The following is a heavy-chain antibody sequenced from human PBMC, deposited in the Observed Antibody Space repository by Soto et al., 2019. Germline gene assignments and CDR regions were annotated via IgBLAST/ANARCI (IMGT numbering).Heavy chain of an antibody. D-gene: IGHD3-10*01. CDR1: GGTFSSHV. V-gene: IGHV1-69*01. J-gene: IGHJ4*02. CDR2: IMPIIGTV. Sequence: QVQLVQSGAEVKKPGSSVKVSCKASGGTFSSHVFNWVRQAPGQGLEWMGGIMPIIGTVNYAQKFQGRVTITAEVSTSTAYMELSSLRSEDTAVYYCARDLEFRDGNISHLDYWGQGTLVTVSS. CDR3: ARDLEFRDGNISHLDY.